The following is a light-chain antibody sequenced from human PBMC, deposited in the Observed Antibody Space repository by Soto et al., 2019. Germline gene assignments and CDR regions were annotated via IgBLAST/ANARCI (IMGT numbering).Light chain of an antibody. CDR2: GAS. CDR3: QQYNNWPLT. Sequence: EIVMTQSPATLSVSPGERVTLSCRASQSVNSNLAWYQQKPGQAPRVLIYGASTRATGIPGRFSGSGSGTEFTLTISSLQSEDFAVYYCQQYNNWPLTFGGGTKVEIK. J-gene: IGKJ4*01. V-gene: IGKV3-15*01. CDR1: QSVNSN.